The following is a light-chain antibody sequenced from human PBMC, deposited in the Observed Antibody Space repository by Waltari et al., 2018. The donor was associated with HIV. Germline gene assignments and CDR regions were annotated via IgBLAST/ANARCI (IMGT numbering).Light chain of an antibody. V-gene: IGLV3-19*01. CDR1: SLRTYY. Sequence: SSELTQDPAVSVALGQTVRITCQGDSLRTYYATWYRQKPGQAPVLVVDGNNNRPSGITDRFSGSSSGDTASLTITATQAEDEADYYCNSRDSSGNRVVFGGGTKLTVL. J-gene: IGLJ2*01. CDR3: NSRDSSGNRVV. CDR2: GNN.